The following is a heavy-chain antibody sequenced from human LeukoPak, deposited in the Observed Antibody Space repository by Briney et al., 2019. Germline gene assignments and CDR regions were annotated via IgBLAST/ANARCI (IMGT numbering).Heavy chain of an antibody. CDR1: GGSISSSRCY. CDR3: ASSSGGYYSPFDY. Sequence: SETLSLTCTVSGGSISSSRCYWGWIRQPPGKGLEWIGSIYYSGSTYYNPSLKSRVTISVDTSKNQFSLKLTSVTAADTAVYYCASSSGGYYSPFDYWGQGTLVTVSS. D-gene: IGHD1-26*01. V-gene: IGHV4-39*01. J-gene: IGHJ4*02. CDR2: IYYSGST.